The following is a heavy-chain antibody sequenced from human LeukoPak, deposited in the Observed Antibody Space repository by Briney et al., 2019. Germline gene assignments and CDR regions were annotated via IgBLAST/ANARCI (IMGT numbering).Heavy chain of an antibody. J-gene: IGHJ5*02. CDR1: GGSISSSDW. CDR3: ARGQGATVPQVGKNWFDP. Sequence: PSETLSLTCGVSGGSISSSDWWSWVRQPPGKGLEWIGEIYHSGSTNYNPSLKSRVTISVDKSKNQFSLKLSSVTAADTAVYYCARGQGATVPQVGKNWFDPWGQGTRVTVSS. D-gene: IGHD1-26*01. V-gene: IGHV4-4*02. CDR2: IYHSGST.